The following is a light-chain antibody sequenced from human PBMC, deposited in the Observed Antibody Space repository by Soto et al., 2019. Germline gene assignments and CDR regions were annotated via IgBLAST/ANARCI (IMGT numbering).Light chain of an antibody. CDR2: SAS. Sequence: DIQLTQSPSFLSASAGDRVTITRRASQGISTYLAWYQQKPGKAPKLLIYSASTLQSGVPSRFSGSGSGTEFTLTINSLQPEDFATYYCQQLNGYQLTFGGGTKVEIK. CDR3: QQLNGYQLT. V-gene: IGKV1-9*01. CDR1: QGISTY. J-gene: IGKJ4*01.